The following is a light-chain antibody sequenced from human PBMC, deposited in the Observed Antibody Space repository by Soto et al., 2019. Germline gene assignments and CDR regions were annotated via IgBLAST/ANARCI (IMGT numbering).Light chain of an antibody. J-gene: IGKJ1*01. CDR3: QQYRSWPRT. Sequence: EILLTQSPATLSVSPGERVTLSCRASQSVDINLAWYQQKPGQAPRLLIYGASTRATDMPGRFSGRGAGAEFNLTISSMQSEDFAVYYCQQYRSWPRTFGQGTK. V-gene: IGKV3-15*01. CDR1: QSVDIN. CDR2: GAS.